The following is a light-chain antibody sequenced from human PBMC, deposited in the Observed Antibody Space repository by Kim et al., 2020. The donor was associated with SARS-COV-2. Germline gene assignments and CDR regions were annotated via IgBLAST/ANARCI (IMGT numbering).Light chain of an antibody. CDR1: RCGLASNY. CDR3: QSYDSSNWV. V-gene: IGLV6-57*01. CDR2: EDN. J-gene: IGLJ3*02. Sequence: TTITISGTRSRCGLASNYFQWYQQRTGSSPTTVIHEDNQRPSGVPDRFYGSIDGSSNSASLTIAGLKTEDEADYYCQSYDSSNWVFGGGTKLTVL.